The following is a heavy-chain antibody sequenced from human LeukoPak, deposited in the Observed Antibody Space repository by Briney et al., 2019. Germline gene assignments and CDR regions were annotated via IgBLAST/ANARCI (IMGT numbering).Heavy chain of an antibody. V-gene: IGHV3-48*03. CDR2: ISSGGSTK. Sequence: GGSLRLSCAASGFTFSSYEMNWVRQAPGKGLEWVSYISSGGSTKFYADSVKGRFTISRDNAKNSVYLQMNSLRAEDTAVYYCARLNDYGDYKWFDYWGQGTLVTVSS. D-gene: IGHD4-17*01. J-gene: IGHJ4*02. CDR1: GFTFSSYE. CDR3: ARLNDYGDYKWFDY.